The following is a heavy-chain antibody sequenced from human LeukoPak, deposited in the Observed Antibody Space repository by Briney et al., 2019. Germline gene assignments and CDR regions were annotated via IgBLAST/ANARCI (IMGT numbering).Heavy chain of an antibody. V-gene: IGHV4-59*12. CDR1: GGSISSYY. CDR2: IYYSGST. J-gene: IGHJ6*02. D-gene: IGHD4-17*01. Sequence: SETLSLTCTVSGGSISSYYWSWIRQPPGKGLEWIGYIYYSGSTNYNPSLKSRVTISVDTSKNQFSLQLNSVTPEDTAVYYCARGYGDPTPYYYGMDVWGQGTTVTVSS. CDR3: ARGYGDPTPYYYGMDV.